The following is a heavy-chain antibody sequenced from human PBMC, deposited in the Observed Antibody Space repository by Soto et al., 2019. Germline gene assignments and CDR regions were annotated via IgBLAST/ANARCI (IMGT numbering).Heavy chain of an antibody. CDR3: ARGATCVGYSYGTFDY. CDR2: IIPIFGTA. Sequence: QVQLVQSGAEVKKPGSSVKVSCKASGGTFSSYAISWVRQAPGQGLEWMGGIIPIFGTANYAQKFQGRVTITSDASKSTAYMELSSLRSEDMSVYYCARGATCVGYSYGTFDYWGQGTLVTVSS. CDR1: GGTFSSYA. D-gene: IGHD5-18*01. J-gene: IGHJ4*02. V-gene: IGHV1-69*05.